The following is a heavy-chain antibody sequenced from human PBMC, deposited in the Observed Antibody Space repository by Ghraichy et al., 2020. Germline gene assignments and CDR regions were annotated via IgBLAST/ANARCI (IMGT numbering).Heavy chain of an antibody. Sequence: SETLSLTCAVYGGSFSGYYWSWIRQPPGKGLEWIGEINHSGSTNYNPSLKSRVTISVDTSKNQFSLKLSSVTAADTAVYYCARKGNRAEYSGSKSRTRYNWFDPWGQGTLVTVSS. V-gene: IGHV4-34*01. CDR2: INHSGST. CDR3: ARKGNRAEYSGSKSRTRYNWFDP. D-gene: IGHD1-26*01. J-gene: IGHJ5*02. CDR1: GGSFSGYY.